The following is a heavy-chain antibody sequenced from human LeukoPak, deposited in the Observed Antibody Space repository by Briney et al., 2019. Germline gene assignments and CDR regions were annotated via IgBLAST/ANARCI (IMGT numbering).Heavy chain of an antibody. CDR3: AGDWGSSGWYNWFDP. Sequence: GTSLRLSCAVSGFSISNYGMHWVRQAPDKGLEWVAMISHDGGARYYGDSVKGRLTISRDNSENTLYLQMNSLRVEDTAVYYCAGDWGSSGWYNWFDPWGQGTLVTVSS. V-gene: IGHV3-30*03. J-gene: IGHJ5*02. D-gene: IGHD6-19*01. CDR2: ISHDGGAR. CDR1: GFSISNYG.